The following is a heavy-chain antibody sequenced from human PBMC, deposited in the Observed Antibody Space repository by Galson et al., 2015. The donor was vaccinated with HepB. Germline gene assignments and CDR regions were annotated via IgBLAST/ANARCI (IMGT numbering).Heavy chain of an antibody. D-gene: IGHD6-19*01. CDR2: INPSGGST. V-gene: IGHV1-46*01. CDR3: AKAIVAVAGPSASDYGMDV. CDR1: GYTFTSYY. Sequence: SVKVSCKASGYTFTSYYMHWVRQAPGQGLEWMGIINPSGGSTSYAQKFQGRVTMTRDTSTSTVYMELSSLRSEDTAVYYCAKAIVAVAGPSASDYGMDVWGQGTTVTVSS. J-gene: IGHJ6*02.